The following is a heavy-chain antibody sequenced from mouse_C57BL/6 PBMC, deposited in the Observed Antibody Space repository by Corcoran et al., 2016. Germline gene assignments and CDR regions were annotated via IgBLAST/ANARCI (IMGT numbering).Heavy chain of an antibody. Sequence: QIQSVQSGPEQMKPGETVKISCKASGCTLTTYGLSWVKQAPGEGLKWMGWINTYSGVPTYADDFKGRFAFSLETSASTAYLQINKLKNEDTATYFCAIDYDAWFAYWGQGTLVTVSA. D-gene: IGHD2-4*01. CDR1: GCTLTTYG. V-gene: IGHV9-3*01. CDR2: INTYSGVP. J-gene: IGHJ3*01. CDR3: AIDYDAWFAY.